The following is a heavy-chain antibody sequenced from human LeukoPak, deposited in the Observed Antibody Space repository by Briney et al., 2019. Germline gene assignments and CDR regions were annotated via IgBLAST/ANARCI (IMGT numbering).Heavy chain of an antibody. CDR3: AKVQQLDTIYYFDY. D-gene: IGHD6-13*01. J-gene: IGHJ4*02. Sequence: GGSLRHSCAASGITFSSYAMSWVRQAPGKGLEWVSAMSRSGGTTYYADSVKGRFAISRDNSRNTLYLQMSSLRTEDTALSYCAKVQQLDTIYYFDYWRQGSLVIVSS. V-gene: IGHV3-23*01. CDR1: GITFSSYA. CDR2: MSRSGGTT.